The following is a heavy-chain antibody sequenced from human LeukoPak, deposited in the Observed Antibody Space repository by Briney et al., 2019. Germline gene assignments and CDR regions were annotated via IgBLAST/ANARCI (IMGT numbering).Heavy chain of an antibody. CDR1: GFTFSNYA. CDR3: AKDTGYNYGYDY. CDR2: VSGSGDST. Sequence: GGSLRLSCSTSGFTFSNYAMTWVRQAPGMGLEWVSLVSGSGDSTYYADSVKGRFTISRDNSKNMLYLQMKSLRAEDTAIYYCAKDTGYNYGYDYWGQGTLATVSS. J-gene: IGHJ4*02. D-gene: IGHD5-18*01. V-gene: IGHV3-23*01.